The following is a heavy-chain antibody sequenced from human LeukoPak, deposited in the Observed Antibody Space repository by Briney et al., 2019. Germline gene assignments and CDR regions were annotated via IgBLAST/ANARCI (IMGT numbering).Heavy chain of an antibody. V-gene: IGHV3-23*01. CDR1: GFTFSSYA. J-gene: IGHJ3*02. CDR3: ANLLDYDILTGYFSGAFDI. D-gene: IGHD3-9*01. CDR2: ISGSGGST. Sequence: GGSLRLSCAASGFTFSSYAMSWVRQAPGKGLEWVSAISGSGGSTYYADSVKGRFTISRDNSKNTLYLQMNSLRAEDTAVYYCANLLDYDILTGYFSGAFDIWGQGTMVTVSS.